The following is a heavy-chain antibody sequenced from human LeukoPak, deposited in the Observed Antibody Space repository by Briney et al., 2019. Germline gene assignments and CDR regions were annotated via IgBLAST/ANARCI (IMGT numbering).Heavy chain of an antibody. Sequence: PGGSLRLSCAASGYTFTSYAMHWVRQAPGQRLEWMGWINAGNGNTKYSQKFQGRVTITRDTSASTAYMELSSLRSEDTAVYYCARNSPDAFDIWGQGTMVTVSS. V-gene: IGHV1-3*01. D-gene: IGHD2-21*01. CDR3: ARNSPDAFDI. J-gene: IGHJ3*02. CDR1: GYTFTSYA. CDR2: INAGNGNT.